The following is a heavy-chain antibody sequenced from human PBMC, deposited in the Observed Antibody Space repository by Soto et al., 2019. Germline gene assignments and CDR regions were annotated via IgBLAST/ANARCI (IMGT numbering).Heavy chain of an antibody. D-gene: IGHD3-3*02. CDR2: IYFGGNT. J-gene: IGHJ3*02. Sequence: PSETLSLTCAVSGLSINSNYFWGWIRQTPGRGLEWIGSIYFGGNTYYTPSLKSRVTISADLSKNQFSLKLSSVTAADRAVYYCARVLGNDAFDIWGQGTMVTVSS. CDR3: ARVLGNDAFDI. V-gene: IGHV4-39*07. CDR1: GLSINSNYF.